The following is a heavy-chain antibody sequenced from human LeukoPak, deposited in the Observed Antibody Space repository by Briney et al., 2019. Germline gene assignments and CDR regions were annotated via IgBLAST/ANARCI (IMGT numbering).Heavy chain of an antibody. D-gene: IGHD3-16*01. CDR1: GLTFSNYW. V-gene: IGHV3-7*03. Sequence: GGSLRLSCAASGLTFSNYWMDWVRQAPGKGLEWVANIKQDGSEKNYVDSVKGRFIISRDNAKNSLYLQMNTLRADDTAVYYCARDGFGTGSNWGQGALVTVSS. CDR3: ARDGFGTGSN. J-gene: IGHJ4*02. CDR2: IKQDGSEK.